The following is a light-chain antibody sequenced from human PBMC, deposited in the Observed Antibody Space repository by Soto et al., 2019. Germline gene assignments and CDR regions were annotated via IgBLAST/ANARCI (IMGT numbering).Light chain of an antibody. V-gene: IGLV1-40*01. CDR3: QSYDRSLSGYV. J-gene: IGLJ1*01. CDR2: DTY. Sequence: QSVLTQPPSVSGAPGQRATISCTGSSSNIGAGYDVHWYQQVPGTAPKLLIYDTYNRPSGVPDRISGSKSGTSASLAITGLQAEDEADYYCQSYDRSLSGYVFGTGTRSPS. CDR1: SSNIGAGYD.